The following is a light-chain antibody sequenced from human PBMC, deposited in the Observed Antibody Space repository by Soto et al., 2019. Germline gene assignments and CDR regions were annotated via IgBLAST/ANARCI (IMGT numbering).Light chain of an antibody. J-gene: IGLJ1*01. CDR2: EVS. CDR3: SSYTTSSTLLYV. V-gene: IGLV2-14*01. Sequence: QSALTQPASVSGSPEQSITISCTGTRSDVGGYNSVSWYQQHPGKAPKLIIYEVSHRPSGVSNRFSGSKSGNTASLTISGLQAEDEADYYCSSYTTSSTLLYVFGTGTKVTVL. CDR1: RSDVGGYNS.